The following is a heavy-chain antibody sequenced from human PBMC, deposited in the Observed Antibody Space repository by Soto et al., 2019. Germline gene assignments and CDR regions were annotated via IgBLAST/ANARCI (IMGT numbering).Heavy chain of an antibody. V-gene: IGHV1-2*02. CDR1: GYTFTGYY. CDR2: INPNSGGT. Sequence: AAVKVSCKASGYTFTGYYMHWVRQAPGQGLEWMGWINPNSGGTNYAQKFQGRVTMTRDTSISTAYMELSRLRSDDTAVYYCARAPIQLWLLVDYWGQGTLVTVSS. CDR3: ARAPIQLWLLVDY. J-gene: IGHJ4*02. D-gene: IGHD5-18*01.